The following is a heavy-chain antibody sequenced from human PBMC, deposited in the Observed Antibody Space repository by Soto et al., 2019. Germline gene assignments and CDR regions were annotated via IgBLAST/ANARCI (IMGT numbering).Heavy chain of an antibody. V-gene: IGHV1-8*01. J-gene: IGHJ4*02. CDR1: GYSFTSLD. CDR2: MQPSSGRT. Sequence: ASVKVSCKASGYSFTSLDINWVRQTTGQGLEWMGWMQPSSGRTGYAQKFQGRVTMTRDTSINTAYMELSSLTSDDTAFYYCARGVTAGVDYWGQGTLVTGTS. CDR3: ARGVTAGVDY. D-gene: IGHD1-26*01.